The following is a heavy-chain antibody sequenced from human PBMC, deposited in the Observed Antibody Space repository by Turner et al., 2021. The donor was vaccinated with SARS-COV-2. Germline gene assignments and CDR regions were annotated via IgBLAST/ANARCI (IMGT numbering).Heavy chain of an antibody. CDR2: NSSNGGSQ. V-gene: IGHV3-64*01. Sequence: EVQLVESGGGLVQPGGSLRLSCSASGFTFSSYAMHWVRQAQGKGLEYVSTNSSNGGSQYYANSVKGRYTITRDNYKNTVYIQMGSMRAEDMAVYYCARESLTYTSYFDYWGQGTLVTVSS. CDR1: GFTFSSYA. D-gene: IGHD1-26*01. CDR3: ARESLTYTSYFDY. J-gene: IGHJ4*02.